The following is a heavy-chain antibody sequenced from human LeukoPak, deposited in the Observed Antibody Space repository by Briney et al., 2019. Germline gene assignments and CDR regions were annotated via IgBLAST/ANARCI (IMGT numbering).Heavy chain of an antibody. D-gene: IGHD6-6*01. CDR1: GFTFSSYG. CDR2: ISYDGSNK. V-gene: IGHV3-30*03. CDR3: AGYSSSSRIVVSIDY. Sequence: QPGGSLRLSCAASGFTFSSYGMHWVRQAPGKGLEWVAVISYDGSNKYYADSVKGRFTISRDNSKNTLYLQMNSLRAEDTAVYYCAGYSSSSRIVVSIDYWGQGTLVTVSS. J-gene: IGHJ4*02.